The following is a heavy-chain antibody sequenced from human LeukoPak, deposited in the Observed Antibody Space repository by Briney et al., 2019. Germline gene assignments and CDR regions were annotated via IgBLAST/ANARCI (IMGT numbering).Heavy chain of an antibody. D-gene: IGHD3-16*01. CDR2: ISYDGSNK. CDR3: AREITDYFDY. J-gene: IGHJ4*02. V-gene: IGHV3-30-3*01. CDR1: GFTFSSYA. Sequence: PGGPLRLSCAASGFTFSSYAMHWVRQAPGKGLEWVAVISYDGSNKYYADSVKGRFTISRDNSKNTLYLQMNSLRAEDTAVYYCAREITDYFDYWGQGTLVTVSS.